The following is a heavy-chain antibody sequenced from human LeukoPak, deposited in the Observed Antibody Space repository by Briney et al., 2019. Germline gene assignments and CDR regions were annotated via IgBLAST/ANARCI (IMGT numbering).Heavy chain of an antibody. CDR1: GYTLTESS. V-gene: IGHV1-24*01. CDR3: ATAGGYSGYDYWFDP. D-gene: IGHD5-12*01. CDR2: FDPEDGET. J-gene: IGHJ5*02. Sequence: ASVKVSCKVSGYTLTESSMHWVRQAPGKGLEWMGGFDPEDGETIYAQKFQGRVTMTEDTSTDTAYMELSSLRSEDTAVYYCATAGGYSGYDYWFDPWGQGTLVTVSS.